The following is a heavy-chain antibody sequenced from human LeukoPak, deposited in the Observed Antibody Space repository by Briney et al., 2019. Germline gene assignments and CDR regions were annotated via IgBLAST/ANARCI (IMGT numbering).Heavy chain of an antibody. CDR3: ARAPVWGGFDY. Sequence: SETLSLTCTVSGGSISSYYWSWIRQPAGKGMEWIGRVYASGSTNYNPSLKSRVTMSVDTSKNQFSLKLSSVTAADTAVYYCARAPVWGGFDYWGQGTLVTVSS. CDR1: GGSISSYY. D-gene: IGHD3-16*01. CDR2: VYASGST. V-gene: IGHV4-4*07. J-gene: IGHJ4*02.